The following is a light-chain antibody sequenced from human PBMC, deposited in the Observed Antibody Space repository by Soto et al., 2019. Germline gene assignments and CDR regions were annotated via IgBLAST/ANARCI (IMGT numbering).Light chain of an antibody. V-gene: IGKV3-11*01. CDR2: DAS. J-gene: IGKJ5*01. CDR3: QQRTNWPTST. Sequence: EIVLTKSPATLSLSPGERATLSCRASQSVNSYLAWYQQRPGQAPRLLIHDASSRATGIPARFSGSGSGTAFTLTISSLEPEDFAVYYCQQRTNWPTSTFGKGTRLEIK. CDR1: QSVNSY.